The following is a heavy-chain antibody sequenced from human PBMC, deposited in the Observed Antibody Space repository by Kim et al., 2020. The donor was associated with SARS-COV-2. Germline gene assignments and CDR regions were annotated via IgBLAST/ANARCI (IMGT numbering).Heavy chain of an antibody. V-gene: IGHV4-59*01. J-gene: IGHJ4*02. Sequence: SLKSRVTISVDTSKNQFSLKLSSVTAADTAVYYCARDLGSVGQLVTGGYWGQGTLVTVSS. CDR3: ARDLGSVGQLVTGGY. D-gene: IGHD6-13*01.